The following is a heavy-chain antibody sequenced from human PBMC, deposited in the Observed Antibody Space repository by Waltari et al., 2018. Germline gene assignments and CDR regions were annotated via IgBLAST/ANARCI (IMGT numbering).Heavy chain of an antibody. J-gene: IGHJ4*02. V-gene: IGHV4-59*08. D-gene: IGHD1-26*01. Sequence: QVQLQESGPGLVKPSETLSLTCTVPGGSISSYYWSWIRQPPGKGLEWIGYIYYSGSTNYNPSLKSRVTISVDTSKNQFSLKLSSVTAADTAVYYCARQKEIVGANQIFFDYWGQGTLVTVSS. CDR1: GGSISSYY. CDR3: ARQKEIVGANQIFFDY. CDR2: IYYSGST.